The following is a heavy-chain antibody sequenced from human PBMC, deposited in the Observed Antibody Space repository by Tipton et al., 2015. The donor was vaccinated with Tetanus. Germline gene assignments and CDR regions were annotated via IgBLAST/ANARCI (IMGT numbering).Heavy chain of an antibody. CDR1: GDSVSTGNFY. V-gene: IGHV4-30-4*01. CDR2: IHFSVLA. CDR3: ARANRHFPQKCPFDS. J-gene: IGHJ4*02. Sequence: TLSLTCTVSGDSVSTGNFYWSCIRKSPAKRQEGIAFIHFSVLAFSKPSLKSRVSISIDTSQNQFSLRWTSVTAADTAVYYCARANRHFPQKCPFDSSGPGPLLIVSS. D-gene: IGHD3-3*02.